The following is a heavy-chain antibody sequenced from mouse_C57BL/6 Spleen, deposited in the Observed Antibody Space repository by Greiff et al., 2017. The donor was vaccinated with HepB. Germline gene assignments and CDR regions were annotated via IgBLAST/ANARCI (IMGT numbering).Heavy chain of an antibody. V-gene: IGHV1-80*01. Sequence: VKLMESGAELVKPGASVKISCKASGYAFSSYWMNWVKQRPGKGLEWIGQIYPGDGDTNYNGKFKGKATLTADKSSSTAYMQLSSLTSEDSAVYFCARSASGSSPYFDYWGQGTTLTVSS. CDR2: IYPGDGDT. CDR1: GYAFSSYW. D-gene: IGHD1-1*01. J-gene: IGHJ2*01. CDR3: ARSASGSSPYFDY.